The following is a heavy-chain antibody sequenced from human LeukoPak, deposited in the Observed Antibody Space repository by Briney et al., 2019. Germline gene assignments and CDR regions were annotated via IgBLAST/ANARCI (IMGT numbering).Heavy chain of an antibody. V-gene: IGHV3-73*01. D-gene: IGHD1-14*01. J-gene: IGHJ4*02. Sequence: PGGSLRLSCAASGFSFSGSAMHWVRQASGKGLEWVGHIRSKTNTYATRYAASVKGRFTFSRDDSKNTAYLQMNSLKTEDTAAYYCTRYNVGFDYWGQGTLVTVSS. CDR1: GFSFSGSA. CDR2: IRSKTNTYAT. CDR3: TRYNVGFDY.